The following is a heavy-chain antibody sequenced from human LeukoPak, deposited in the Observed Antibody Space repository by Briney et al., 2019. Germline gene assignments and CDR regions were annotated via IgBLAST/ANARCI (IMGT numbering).Heavy chain of an antibody. CDR3: AITNCSSTSCYFIGFDY. J-gene: IGHJ4*02. CDR1: GGSFSGYY. Sequence: SETLSLTCAVYGGSFSGYYWSWIRQPPGKGLEWIGEINHSGSTNYNPSLKSRVTISVDTSKNQFSLKLSSVTAADTAVYYCAITNCSSTSCYFIGFDYWGRGTLVTVSS. V-gene: IGHV4-34*01. D-gene: IGHD2-2*01. CDR2: INHSGST.